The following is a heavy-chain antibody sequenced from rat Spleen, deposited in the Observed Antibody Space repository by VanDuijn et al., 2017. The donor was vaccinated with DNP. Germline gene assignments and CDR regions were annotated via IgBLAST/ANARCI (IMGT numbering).Heavy chain of an antibody. CDR3: AGSSPHY. Sequence: QVQLKESGPGLVQPSQTLSLTCTVSGFSLTSYTVSWVRQPPGKGLEWIAAMSSGGSTYYNSALKSRLSISRDTSKSQVFLKMNSLQTEDTAMYFCAGSSPHYWGQGVMVTVSS. CDR1: GFSLTSYT. J-gene: IGHJ2*01. CDR2: MSSGGST. V-gene: IGHV2-6*01. D-gene: IGHD1-2*01.